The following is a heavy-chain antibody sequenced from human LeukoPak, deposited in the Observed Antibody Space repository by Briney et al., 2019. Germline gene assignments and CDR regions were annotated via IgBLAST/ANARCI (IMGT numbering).Heavy chain of an antibody. CDR2: ISSSSSTI. V-gene: IGHV3-48*01. CDR1: GFTFSSYR. CDR3: ARVVVVPAAIFSDY. Sequence: GGSLRHSCAASGFTFSSYRMNWVRQAPGKGLEWVSYISSSSSTIYYADSVKGRLTISRDNAKNSLYLQMNSLRAEDTAVYYCARVVVVPAAIFSDYWGQGTLVTVSS. J-gene: IGHJ4*02. D-gene: IGHD2-2*01.